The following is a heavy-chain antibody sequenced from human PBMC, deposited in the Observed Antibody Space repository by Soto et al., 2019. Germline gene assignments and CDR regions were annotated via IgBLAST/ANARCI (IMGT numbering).Heavy chain of an antibody. D-gene: IGHD3-22*01. V-gene: IGHV3-33*01. CDR3: ARGGYDDPGSPYDTTNYFDY. J-gene: IGHJ4*02. CDR2: IWYDGSNK. CDR1: GFTFSSYG. Sequence: GGSLRLSCAASGFTFSSYGMHWVRQAPGKGLEWVAVIWYDGSNKYYADSVKGRFTISRDNSKNTLYLQMNSLRAEDTAVYYCARGGYDDPGSPYDTTNYFDYWGQGTLVTVSS.